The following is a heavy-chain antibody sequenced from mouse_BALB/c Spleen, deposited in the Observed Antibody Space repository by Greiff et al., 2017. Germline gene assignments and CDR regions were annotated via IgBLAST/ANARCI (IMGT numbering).Heavy chain of an antibody. D-gene: IGHD2-14*01. V-gene: IGHV7-3*02. J-gene: IGHJ2*01. CDR2: IRNKANGYTT. CDR1: GFTFTDYY. Sequence: EVQLQESGGGLVQPGGSLRLSCATSGFTFTDYYMSWVRQPPGKALEWLGFIRNKANGYTTEYSASVKGRFTISRDNSQSILYLQMNTLRDEDSATYYCARDRGYDYFDYWGQGTTLTVSA. CDR3: ARDRGYDYFDY.